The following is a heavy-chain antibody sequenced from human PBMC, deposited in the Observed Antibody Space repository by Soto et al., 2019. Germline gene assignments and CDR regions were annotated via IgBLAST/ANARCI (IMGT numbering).Heavy chain of an antibody. CDR2: ISSSSSYI. D-gene: IGHD3-3*01. J-gene: IGHJ6*02. Sequence: GGSLRLSCAASGFTFSSYSMNWVRQAPGKGLEWVSSISSSSSYIYYADSVKGRFTISRDNAKNSLYLQMNSLRAEDTAVYYCASFWSSYYYGMDVWGQGTTVTVSS. V-gene: IGHV3-21*01. CDR3: ASFWSSYYYGMDV. CDR1: GFTFSSYS.